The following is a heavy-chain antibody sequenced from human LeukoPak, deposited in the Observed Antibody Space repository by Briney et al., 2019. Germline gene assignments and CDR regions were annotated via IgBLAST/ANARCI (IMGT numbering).Heavy chain of an antibody. CDR2: ISSSGSTI. V-gene: IGHV3-11*01. CDR3: ARVNTPTDAFDI. Sequence: GGSLRLSCAASGFTFSDYYMSWIRQAPGKGLEWVSYISSSGSTIYYADSMKGRFTISRDNAKNSLYLQMNSLRAEDTAVYYCARVNTPTDAFDIWGQGTMVTVSS. CDR1: GFTFSDYY. J-gene: IGHJ3*02.